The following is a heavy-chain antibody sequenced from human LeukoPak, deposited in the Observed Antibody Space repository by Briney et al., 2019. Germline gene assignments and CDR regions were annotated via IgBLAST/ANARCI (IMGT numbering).Heavy chain of an antibody. V-gene: IGHV4-39*01. D-gene: IGHD3-22*01. CDR3: ARRYYDSSGYYDY. CDR1: GGSISSSSYY. J-gene: IGHJ4*02. CDR2: IYYSGST. Sequence: PSETLSLTCTVSGGSISSSSYYWGWIRQPPGKGLEWIGSIYYSGSTYYNPSLKSRVTISVDTSKNQFSLKLSSVTAADTAVYYCARRYYDSSGYYDYWGQGTPVTVSS.